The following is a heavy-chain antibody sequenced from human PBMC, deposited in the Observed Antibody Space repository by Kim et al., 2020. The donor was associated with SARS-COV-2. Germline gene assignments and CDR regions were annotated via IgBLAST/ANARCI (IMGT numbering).Heavy chain of an antibody. CDR2: INTNTGNP. J-gene: IGHJ3*02. D-gene: IGHD6-13*01. CDR3: ARPYSSSWYEVFLQPIDAFDI. V-gene: IGHV7-4-1*02. Sequence: ASVKVSCKASGYTFTSYAMNWVRQAPGQGLEWMGWINTNTGNPTYAQGFTGRFVFSLDTSVSTAYLQISSLKAEDTAVYYCARPYSSSWYEVFLQPIDAFDIWGQGTMVTVSS. CDR1: GYTFTSYA.